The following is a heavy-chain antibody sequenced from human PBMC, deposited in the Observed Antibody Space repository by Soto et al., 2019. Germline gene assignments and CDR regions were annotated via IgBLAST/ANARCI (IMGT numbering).Heavy chain of an antibody. CDR2: INHSGST. D-gene: IGHD5-12*01. Sequence: SETLSLTCTVSGGSISSGYHWSWVRQPPGKGLEWIGEINHSGSTNFNPPLKSRITISVDTSKNQFSLKLSSVTAADTAVYYCARGRWLRSSFDYWGQGTLVTVSS. CDR3: ARGRWLRSSFDY. V-gene: IGHV4-34*01. CDR1: GGSISSGYH. J-gene: IGHJ4*02.